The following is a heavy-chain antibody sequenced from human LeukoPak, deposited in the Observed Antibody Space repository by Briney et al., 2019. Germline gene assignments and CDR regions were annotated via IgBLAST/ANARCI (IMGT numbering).Heavy chain of an antibody. CDR1: GFTFSNDA. CDR2: VSGSGGTT. Sequence: GGSLRLSCAASGFTFSNDAMSWVRQTPGEGLEWVSAVSGSGGTTYYAGSVKGRFTISRDNTKNTVYLQMNSLRVEDTAIYYCAKDALRSSWSYFFDSWGQGTLVTVSS. D-gene: IGHD6-13*01. CDR3: AKDALRSSWSYFFDS. V-gene: IGHV3-23*01. J-gene: IGHJ4*02.